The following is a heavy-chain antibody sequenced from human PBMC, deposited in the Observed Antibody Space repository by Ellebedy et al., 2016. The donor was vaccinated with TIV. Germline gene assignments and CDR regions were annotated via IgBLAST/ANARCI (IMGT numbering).Heavy chain of an antibody. CDR1: GFTVSSNY. D-gene: IGHD3-10*01. Sequence: GESLKISCAASGFTVSSNYMSWVRQAPGKGLEWVSVIYSGGSTYYADSVKGRFTISRDNSKNTLYLQMNSLRAEDTAVYYCARLLGFGELFHWGQGTLVTVSS. CDR3: ARLLGFGELFH. CDR2: IYSGGST. J-gene: IGHJ4*02. V-gene: IGHV3-53*01.